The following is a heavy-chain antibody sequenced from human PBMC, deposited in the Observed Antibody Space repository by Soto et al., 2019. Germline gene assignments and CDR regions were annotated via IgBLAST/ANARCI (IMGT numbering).Heavy chain of an antibody. D-gene: IGHD5-18*01. CDR3: ALYRYGEFDY. CDR2: IYWDDDK. CDR1: GFSPSTSGVG. J-gene: IGHJ4*02. V-gene: IGHV2-5*02. Sequence: QITLKESGPTLVKPTQTLTLTCTFSGFSPSTSGVGVGWIRQPPGKALEWLALIYWDDDKRYSPSLKSRLTITKGTSINQVVLTMTNMDPVDTSTYYCALYRYGEFDYWGQGTLVTVSS.